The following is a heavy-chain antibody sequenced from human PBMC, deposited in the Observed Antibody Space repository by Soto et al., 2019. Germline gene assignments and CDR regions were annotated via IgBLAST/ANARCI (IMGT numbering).Heavy chain of an antibody. Sequence: SDTLSLNCTVPSAAITSTFYSLDSLRPPPGKGLEWIGSIFYSGSTYYNPSLKSRVTISVDTSKNQFSLKLSSVTAADTAVYYCSRARRLNYYYYYGMDVWGQGTTVTVS. CDR1: SAAITSTFYS. D-gene: IGHD2-8*01. CDR3: SRARRLNYYYYYGMDV. CDR2: IFYSGST. V-gene: IGHV4-39*07. J-gene: IGHJ6*02.